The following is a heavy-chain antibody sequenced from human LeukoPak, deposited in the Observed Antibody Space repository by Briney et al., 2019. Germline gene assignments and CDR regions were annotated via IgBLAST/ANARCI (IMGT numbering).Heavy chain of an antibody. J-gene: IGHJ4*02. CDR2: IYYSGST. Sequence: PSETLSLTCAVYGGSFSGYYWSWIRQPPGKGLEWIGSIYYSGSTYYNPSLKSRLTISVDTSTNQFSLKLNSVTAADTAVYYCARHGSGYYFFDYWGQGTLVTVSS. D-gene: IGHD3-3*01. CDR3: ARHGSGYYFFDY. V-gene: IGHV4-34*01. CDR1: GGSFSGYY.